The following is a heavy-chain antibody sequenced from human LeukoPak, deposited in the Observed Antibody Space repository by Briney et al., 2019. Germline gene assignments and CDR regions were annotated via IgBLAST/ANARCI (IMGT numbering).Heavy chain of an antibody. D-gene: IGHD2-2*01. Sequence: GGSLRLSSAASGFTFCSYEMNWVRQGPGQGLEWGSYISSSGSTIYYTDSVKGRFTISRDNANNSLYLQMNSLRGEDTAVYYCARETDSTPFEYWGQGTLGTVSS. CDR2: ISSSGSTI. V-gene: IGHV3-48*03. J-gene: IGHJ4*02. CDR1: GFTFCSYE. CDR3: ARETDSTPFEY.